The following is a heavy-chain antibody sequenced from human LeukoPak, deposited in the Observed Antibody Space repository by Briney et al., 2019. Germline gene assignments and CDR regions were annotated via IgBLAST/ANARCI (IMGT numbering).Heavy chain of an antibody. CDR2: IYYSGST. D-gene: IGHD5-24*01. CDR3: AREMGRDGYNLREGGYDY. J-gene: IGHJ4*02. CDR1: GGSISSYY. Sequence: SETLSLTCTLSGGSISSYYWSWIRQPPGKGLEWIGYIYYSGSTNYNPSLKSRVTISVDTSKNQFSLKLSSVTAADTAVYYCAREMGRDGYNLREGGYDYWGQGTLVTVSS. V-gene: IGHV4-59*01.